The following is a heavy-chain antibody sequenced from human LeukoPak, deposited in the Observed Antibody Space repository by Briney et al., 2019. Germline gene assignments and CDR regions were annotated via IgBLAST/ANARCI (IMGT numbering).Heavy chain of an antibody. J-gene: IGHJ6*03. CDR3: AARTDDYYYYYVDV. Sequence: SVKVSCKASGGTFSSYAISWVRQAPGQGLEWMGGIIPIFGTANYARKFQGRVTITADKSTSTAYMELSSLRSEDTAVYYCAARTDDYYYYYVDVWGKGTTVTVSS. CDR1: GGTFSSYA. CDR2: IIPIFGTA. V-gene: IGHV1-69*06.